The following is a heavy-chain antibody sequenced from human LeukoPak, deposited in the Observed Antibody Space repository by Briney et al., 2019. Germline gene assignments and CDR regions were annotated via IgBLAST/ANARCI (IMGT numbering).Heavy chain of an antibody. D-gene: IGHD3-10*01. J-gene: IGHJ4*02. CDR2: IFYSGST. CDR1: GDSISGSY. CDR3: ARGVRGRGYFDY. V-gene: IGHV4-59*01. Sequence: PSETLSLTCTVSGDSISGSYLSWFRQPPGKGLEWIGYIFYSGSTNYNPSLKSRVTISVDTSKNQFSLKLSSVTAADTAVYYCARGVRGRGYFDYWGQGTLVTVSS.